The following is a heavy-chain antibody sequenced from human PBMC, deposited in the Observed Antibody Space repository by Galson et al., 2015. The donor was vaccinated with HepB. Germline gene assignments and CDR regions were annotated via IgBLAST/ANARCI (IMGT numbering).Heavy chain of an antibody. CDR3: AKVVAAAGPYYYYGMDV. D-gene: IGHD6-13*01. V-gene: IGHV3-30*18. J-gene: IGHJ6*02. CDR2: ISYDGSNK. Sequence: SLRLSCAASGFTFSSYGMHWVRQAPGKGLEWVAVISYDGSNKYYADSVKGRFTISRDNSKNTLYLQMNSLRAEDTAVYNCAKVVAAAGPYYYYGMDVWGQGTTVTVSS. CDR1: GFTFSSYG.